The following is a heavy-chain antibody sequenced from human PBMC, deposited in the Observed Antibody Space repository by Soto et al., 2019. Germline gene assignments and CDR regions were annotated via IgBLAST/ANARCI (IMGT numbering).Heavy chain of an antibody. CDR3: SRPSYYYDSSGFEPGAFDI. CDR1: GFTFSSYA. J-gene: IGHJ3*02. D-gene: IGHD3-22*01. Sequence: LRLSCAASGFTFSSYAMSWVRQAPGKGLEWVGFIRSKGYSRTTEYAASVKGRFTISRDDSRSIAYLQMNSLRTEDTAVYFCSRPSYYYDSSGFEPGAFDIWGQGTMVTVSS. V-gene: IGHV3-49*04. CDR2: IRSKGYSRTT.